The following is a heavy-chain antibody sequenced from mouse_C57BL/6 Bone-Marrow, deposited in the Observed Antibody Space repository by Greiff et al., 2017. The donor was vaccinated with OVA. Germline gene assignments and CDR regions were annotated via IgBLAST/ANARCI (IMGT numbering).Heavy chain of an antibody. V-gene: IGHV5-4*03. Sequence: EVMLVESGGGLVKPGGSLKLSCAASGFTFSSYAMSWVRQTPEKRLEWVATLSAGGSYTYYPDNVKGRFTISRDNAKNNLFLQMSHLKSEDTAMYYCGLEGEAMDYWGQGTSVTVSS. J-gene: IGHJ4*01. CDR3: GLEGEAMDY. CDR2: LSAGGSYT. CDR1: GFTFSSYA. D-gene: IGHD2-10*02.